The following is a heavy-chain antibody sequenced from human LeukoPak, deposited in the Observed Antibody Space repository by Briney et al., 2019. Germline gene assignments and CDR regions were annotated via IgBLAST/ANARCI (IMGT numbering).Heavy chain of an antibody. V-gene: IGHV4-30-2*01. CDR1: GGSISSSSYY. D-gene: IGHD2-21*02. CDR3: ARVIHCGGDCYPYYFDY. CDR2: IYHSGST. Sequence: SETLSLTCTVSGGSISSSSYYWGWIRQPPGKGLEWIGYIYHSGSTYYNPSLKSRVTISVDRSKNQFSLKLSSVTAADTAVYYCARVIHCGGDCYPYYFDYWGQGTLVTVSS. J-gene: IGHJ4*02.